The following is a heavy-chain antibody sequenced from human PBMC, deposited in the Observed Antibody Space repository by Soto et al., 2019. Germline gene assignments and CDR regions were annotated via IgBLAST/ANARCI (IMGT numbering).Heavy chain of an antibody. V-gene: IGHV3-30*18. D-gene: IGHD3-22*01. Sequence: GGSLRLSCAASGFTFSNYGMHWVRQAPGKGLEWVAIIAYDGTNTYYADSVKGRFTISRDNSRNTLYLQMNSLRDEDTAVYYCAKDDGTFFYDTSGYPLDYWGQGTLVTVSS. CDR3: AKDDGTFFYDTSGYPLDY. CDR2: IAYDGTNT. CDR1: GFTFSNYG. J-gene: IGHJ4*02.